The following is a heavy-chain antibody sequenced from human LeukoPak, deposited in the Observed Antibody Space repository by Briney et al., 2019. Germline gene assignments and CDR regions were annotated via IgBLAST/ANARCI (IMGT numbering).Heavy chain of an antibody. J-gene: IGHJ3*02. V-gene: IGHV4-59*01. CDR2: IYYSGST. D-gene: IGHD1-26*01. Sequence: SETLSLTCTVSGGSISSYYWSWIRQPPGKGLEWIGYIYYSGSTNYNPSLKSRVTISVDTSKNQFSLKLSSVTAADTAVYYCARDAQWEGDAFDIWGQGTMVTVSS. CDR1: GGSISSYY. CDR3: ARDAQWEGDAFDI.